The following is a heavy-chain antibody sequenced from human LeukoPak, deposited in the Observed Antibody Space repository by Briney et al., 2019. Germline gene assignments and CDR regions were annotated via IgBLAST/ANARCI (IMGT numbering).Heavy chain of an antibody. V-gene: IGHV1-3*01. CDR3: TRDAGRGWYPSDY. D-gene: IGHD6-19*01. Sequence: ASVKVSCKASGYTFTSYAMHWVRQAPGQRLEWMGWINAGNGNTKYSQKFQGRVTMTRDTSTSTVYMEVTSLRSEDTAVYYCTRDAGRGWYPSDYWGQGTLVTVSS. CDR1: GYTFTSYA. CDR2: INAGNGNT. J-gene: IGHJ4*02.